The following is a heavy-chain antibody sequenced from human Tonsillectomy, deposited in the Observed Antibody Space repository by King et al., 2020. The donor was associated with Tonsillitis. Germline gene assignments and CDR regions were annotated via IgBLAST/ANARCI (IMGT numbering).Heavy chain of an antibody. CDR1: GYSFTTYW. Sequence: VQLVESGAEVKKPGESLKISRKGSGYSFTTYWIGCVRQMPGKGLEWVGIIYPGDSVTSYSRPFQGQVTLLAEKSISTAYLQWISLKASDTAMYYCARRPGMGRIGPAGAFDIWGQGTMVTVSS. V-gene: IGHV5-51*01. CDR2: IYPGDSVT. D-gene: IGHD6-13*01. J-gene: IGHJ3*02. CDR3: ARRPGMGRIGPAGAFDI.